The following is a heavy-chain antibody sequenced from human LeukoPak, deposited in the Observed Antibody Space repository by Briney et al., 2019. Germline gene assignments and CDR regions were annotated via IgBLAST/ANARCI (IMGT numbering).Heavy chain of an antibody. Sequence: GESLKISCKGSGYSFTSYWISWVRQMPGKGLEWMGNIYLGDSDTRYSPSFEGQVTISADKSISTAYLQWSSLKASDTAMYYCARRGYCSSTSCSYYFDYWGQGTLVTVSS. J-gene: IGHJ4*02. CDR1: GYSFTSYW. CDR3: ARRGYCSSTSCSYYFDY. V-gene: IGHV5-51*01. D-gene: IGHD2-2*01. CDR2: IYLGDSDT.